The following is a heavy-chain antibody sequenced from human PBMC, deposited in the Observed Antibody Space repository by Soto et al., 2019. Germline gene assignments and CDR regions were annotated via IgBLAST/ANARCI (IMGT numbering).Heavy chain of an antibody. Sequence: GGSLRLSCAASEFTFSSYAMSWVRQAPGKGLEWVSAICGSCGSTYYADSVQGRFTISRDNSKNTLYLQMNSLRAEDTAVYYYAKILYDRGGRPYFFDCWGQGTLVIVSS. J-gene: IGHJ4*02. CDR3: AKILYDRGGRPYFFDC. CDR2: ICGSCGST. CDR1: EFTFSSYA. D-gene: IGHD2-15*01. V-gene: IGHV3-23*01.